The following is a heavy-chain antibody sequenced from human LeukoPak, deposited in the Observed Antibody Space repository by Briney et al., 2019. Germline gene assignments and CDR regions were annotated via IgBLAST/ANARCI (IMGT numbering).Heavy chain of an antibody. D-gene: IGHD3-16*02. CDR3: ARSEGFWGSYRYNCFDY. Sequence: GGSLRLSCAASGFTFSSYEMNWVRQAPGKGLEWASYISSSGSTIYYADSVKGRFTISRDNAKNSLYLQMNSLRAEDTAVYYCARSEGFWGSYRYNCFDYWGQGTLVTVSS. J-gene: IGHJ4*02. V-gene: IGHV3-48*03. CDR1: GFTFSSYE. CDR2: ISSSGSTI.